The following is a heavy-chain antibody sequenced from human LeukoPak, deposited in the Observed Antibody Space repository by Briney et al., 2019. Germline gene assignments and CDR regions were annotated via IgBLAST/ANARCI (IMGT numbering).Heavy chain of an antibody. Sequence: SETLSLTCTVSGGSISSGSYYWSWIRQPAGKGLEWIGRGYTSGSTHYNPSLKSRVTISVDTPKNQFPLKLSSVTAADTAVYYCARVTHTELSTWFDPWGQGTLVTVSS. V-gene: IGHV4-61*02. CDR3: ARVTHTELSTWFDP. CDR1: GGSISSGSYY. CDR2: GYTSGST. J-gene: IGHJ5*02. D-gene: IGHD5-18*01.